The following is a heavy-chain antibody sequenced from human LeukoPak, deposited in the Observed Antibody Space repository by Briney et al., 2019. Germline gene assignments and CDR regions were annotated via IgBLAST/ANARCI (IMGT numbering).Heavy chain of an antibody. V-gene: IGHV4-39*01. J-gene: IGHJ4*02. D-gene: IGHD2-15*01. CDR1: GFTFSYYE. CDR3: ARLGCSGGSCDSFDY. CDR2: IYYSGST. Sequence: LTLSCAASGFTFSYYEMNWVRQAPGKGLEWIGSIYYSGSTYYNPSLKSRVTISVDTSKNQFSLKLSSVTAADTAVYYCARLGCSGGSCDSFDYWGQGTLVTVSS.